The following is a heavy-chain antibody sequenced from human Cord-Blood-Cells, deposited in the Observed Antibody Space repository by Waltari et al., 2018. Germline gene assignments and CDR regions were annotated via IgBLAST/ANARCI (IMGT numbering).Heavy chain of an antibody. CDR2: IYYSGST. J-gene: IGHJ4*02. V-gene: IGHV4-39*01. CDR1: GGSISSSSYY. CDR3: ARHSVAGFYAYYFDY. D-gene: IGHD6-19*01. Sequence: QLQLQESGPGLVKPSETLSLTCTVSGGSISSSSYYWGWIRLPPGKGLEWIGSIYYSGSTYYNPSLKSRVTISVDTSKNQFSLKLSSVTAADTAVYYCARHSVAGFYAYYFDYWGQGTLVTVSS.